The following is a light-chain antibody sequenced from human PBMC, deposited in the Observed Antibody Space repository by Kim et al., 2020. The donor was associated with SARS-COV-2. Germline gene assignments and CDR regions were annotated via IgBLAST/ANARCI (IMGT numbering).Light chain of an antibody. J-gene: IGLJ3*02. Sequence: PGRRITIYFAATNSNIGNSFVSWYQHLTGTAPKLRIYANDKRSSGIPDRFSGYKAGASATLVITGLQTGGEADYYCGTWDSSLSGVFGGGTKLTVL. CDR1: NSNIGNSF. V-gene: IGLV1-51*01. CDR2: AND. CDR3: GTWDSSLSGV.